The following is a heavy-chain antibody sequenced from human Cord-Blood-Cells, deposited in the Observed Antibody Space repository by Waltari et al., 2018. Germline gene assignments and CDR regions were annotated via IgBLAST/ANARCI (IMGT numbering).Heavy chain of an antibody. CDR1: GYTFTRYD. CDR2: WNPNTGNP. CDR3: ARESRERGAFDI. V-gene: IGHV1-8*03. Sequence: QVQLVQSGAEVKKPGASVKVSCKASGYTFTRYDINWVRQATGQGREWMGWWNPNTGNPGYAHKFQGRVTITRNTSISTAYMELSSLRSEDTAVYYCARESRERGAFDIWGQGTMVTGSS. D-gene: IGHD1-26*01. J-gene: IGHJ3*02.